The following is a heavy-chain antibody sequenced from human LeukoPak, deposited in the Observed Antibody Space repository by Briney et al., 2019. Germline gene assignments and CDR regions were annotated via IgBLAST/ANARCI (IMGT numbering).Heavy chain of an antibody. J-gene: IGHJ4*02. D-gene: IGHD6-13*01. CDR1: GYTFTGYY. V-gene: IGHV1-2*02. CDR2: INPNSGGT. Sequence: ASVKVSCKASGYTFTGYYMHWVRQAPGQGLEWMGWINPNSGGTNYAQKFQGRVTMTRDTSISTAYMELSRLRSDDTAVYYCARPHSPRYSNSWYNYWGQGTLVTVSS. CDR3: ARPHSPRYSNSWYNY.